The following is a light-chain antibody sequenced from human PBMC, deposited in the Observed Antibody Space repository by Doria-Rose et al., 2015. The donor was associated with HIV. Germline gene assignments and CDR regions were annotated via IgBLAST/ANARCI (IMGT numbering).Light chain of an antibody. V-gene: IGKV3-20*01. J-gene: IGKJ1*01. CDR1: QSFSSTY. CDR2: DGS. Sequence: TQSPGTLSLSPGDRATLSCRASQSFSSTYLAWYQQKPGQAPSLLIYDGSTMATGIPDRFSASGSGTDFTLTINRLEPEDFALYYCHQYGTSWTFGQGTKVEI. CDR3: HQYGTSWT.